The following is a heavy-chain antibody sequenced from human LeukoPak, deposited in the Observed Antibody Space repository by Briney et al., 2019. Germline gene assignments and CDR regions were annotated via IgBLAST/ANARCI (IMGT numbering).Heavy chain of an antibody. V-gene: IGHV4-39*07. CDR3: ARIAWELSPTDAFDI. J-gene: IGHJ3*02. CDR2: IYYSGST. D-gene: IGHD1-26*01. CDR1: GGSISSSRYY. Sequence: SETLSLTCTVSGGSISSSRYYWGWIRQPPGKGLEWIGSIYYSGSTYYNPSLKSRVTISVDTSKNQFSLNLNSVTAADTAVYYCARIAWELSPTDAFDIWGQGTMVTVSS.